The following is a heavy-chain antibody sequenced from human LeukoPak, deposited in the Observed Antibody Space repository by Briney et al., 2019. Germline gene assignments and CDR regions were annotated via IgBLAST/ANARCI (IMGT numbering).Heavy chain of an antibody. D-gene: IGHD2-15*01. CDR3: ARTPRSCNGGPCHAWFDP. CDR1: GYSFANYW. CDR2: IHPGKSDI. Sequence: PGESLKISCKGSGYSFANYWIGWVRQMPGKGLEYMGIIHPGKSDIRYSPSFQGQVTISADRSINTAYLQWSSLKASDTAIYYCARTPRSCNGGPCHAWFDPWGQGTLVTVSS. J-gene: IGHJ5*02. V-gene: IGHV5-51*01.